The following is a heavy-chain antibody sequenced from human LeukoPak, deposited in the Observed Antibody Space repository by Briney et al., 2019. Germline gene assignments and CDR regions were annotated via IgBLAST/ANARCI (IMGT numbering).Heavy chain of an antibody. V-gene: IGHV4-34*01. CDR3: ARLRGYGSGSYGDY. Sequence: GSLRLSCAASGFTFSSYWMSWVRQAPGKGLEWIGEINHSGSTNYNPSLKSRVTISVDTSKNQFSLKLSSVTAADTAVYYCARLRGYGSGSYGDYWGQGTLVTVSS. D-gene: IGHD3-10*01. J-gene: IGHJ4*02. CDR2: INHSGST. CDR1: GFTFSSYW.